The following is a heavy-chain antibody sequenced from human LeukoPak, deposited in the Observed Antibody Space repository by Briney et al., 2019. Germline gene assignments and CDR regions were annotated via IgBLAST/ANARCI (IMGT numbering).Heavy chain of an antibody. J-gene: IGHJ5*02. V-gene: IGHV4-61*01. D-gene: IGHD3-10*01. CDR3: ARATMVRGGRSPLTGWFDP. CDR2: IYYSGST. Sequence: SETLSLTCIVSGDSISSGYYWGWIRQPPGKGLEWIGYIYYSGSTNYNPSLKSRVTISVDTSKNQFSLKLSSVTAADTAVYYCARATMVRGGRSPLTGWFDPWGQGTLVTVSS. CDR1: GDSISSGYY.